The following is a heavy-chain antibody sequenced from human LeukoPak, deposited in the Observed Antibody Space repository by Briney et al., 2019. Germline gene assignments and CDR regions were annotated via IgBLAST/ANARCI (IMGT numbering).Heavy chain of an antibody. CDR1: GFPFDVQT. CDR2: MKEDGSEI. Sequence: GGSLRLSCAASGFPFDVQTMSWVRQAPGEGLDWVASMKEDGSEIYYVDSVKGRFTISRDNSKNSLYLQMNSLRAEDTAVYYCAKGGATRGRFENWGQGTPVTVSS. D-gene: IGHD1-26*01. CDR3: AKGGATRGRFEN. V-gene: IGHV3-7*01. J-gene: IGHJ4*02.